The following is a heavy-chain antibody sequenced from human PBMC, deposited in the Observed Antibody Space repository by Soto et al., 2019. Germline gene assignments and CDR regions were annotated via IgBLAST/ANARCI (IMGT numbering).Heavy chain of an antibody. CDR3: ARIGKTYYDFWSGYGDYNCFDP. CDR2: IFSNDEK. CDR1: GFSLSNARMG. D-gene: IGHD3-3*01. J-gene: IGHJ5*02. Sequence: SGPTLVNPTETLTLTCTVSGFSLSNARMGVSWIRQPPGKALEWLAHIFSNDEKSYSTSLKSRLTISKDTSKSQVVLTMTNMDPVDTATYYCARIGKTYYDFWSGYGDYNCFDPWGQGTLVTVSS. V-gene: IGHV2-26*01.